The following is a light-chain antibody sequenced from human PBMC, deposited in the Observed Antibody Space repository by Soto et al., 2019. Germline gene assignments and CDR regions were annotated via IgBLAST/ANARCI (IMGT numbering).Light chain of an antibody. CDR1: SGHSSYA. J-gene: IGLJ2*01. V-gene: IGLV4-69*01. CDR3: QTWDIGARVV. Sequence: QLVLTQSPSASASLGASVKLTCTLSSGHSSYAIAWHQQQPEKGPRYLMKLSSDGSHSKGDGIPDRFSGSSSGAERYLTISSLQSEDEADYCGQTWDIGARVVFGGGTKLTVL. CDR2: LSSDGSH.